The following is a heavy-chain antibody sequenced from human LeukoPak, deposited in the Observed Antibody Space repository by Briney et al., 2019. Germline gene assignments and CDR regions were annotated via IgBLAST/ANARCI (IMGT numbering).Heavy chain of an antibody. CDR3: ATHKYGSGSYLYDY. Sequence: GGSLRLSCAASGFTFSSYWMHWVRQAPGKGLVWVSRINSDGSSTSYADSVKGRFTISRDNAKNTLYLQMNSLRAEDTAVYYCATHKYGSGSYLYDYWGQGTLVTVSS. CDR1: GFTFSSYW. D-gene: IGHD3-10*01. CDR2: INSDGSST. V-gene: IGHV3-74*01. J-gene: IGHJ4*02.